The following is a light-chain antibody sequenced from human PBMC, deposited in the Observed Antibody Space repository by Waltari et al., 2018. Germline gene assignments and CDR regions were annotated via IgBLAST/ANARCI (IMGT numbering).Light chain of an antibody. Sequence: SALTQPASVSGSPGQSITISCTGTSSDIGTYNFVSWYQEYPGKAPKLISYEATKRPSGVSARFSASRSGNTASLTISGLQADDEADYSCCSYAGGTAYVFGTGTRVTVL. J-gene: IGLJ1*01. CDR1: SSDIGTYNF. CDR2: EAT. CDR3: CSYAGGTAYV. V-gene: IGLV2-23*01.